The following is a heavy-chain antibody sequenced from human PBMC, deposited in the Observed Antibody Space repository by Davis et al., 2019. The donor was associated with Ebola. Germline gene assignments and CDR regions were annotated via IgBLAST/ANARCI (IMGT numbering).Heavy chain of an antibody. Sequence: PSETLSLTCTVSGDSLNSPGYYWNWIRQHPEKGLEWIGYIYYTGSTYSNPSLRSRLTISIDTSKDQFSLSLSSVTAADTAVYFCARMSHFLANSVAHWGPGIPVTVSS. CDR2: IYYTGST. D-gene: IGHD4/OR15-4a*01. CDR1: GDSLNSPGYY. J-gene: IGHJ4*02. CDR3: ARMSHFLANSVAH. V-gene: IGHV4-31*03.